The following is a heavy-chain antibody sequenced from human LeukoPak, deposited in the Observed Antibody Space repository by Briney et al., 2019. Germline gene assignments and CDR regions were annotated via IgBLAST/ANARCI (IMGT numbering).Heavy chain of an antibody. CDR1: GFTFSSYS. J-gene: IGHJ4*02. Sequence: GGSLRLSCAASGFTFSSYSMNWVRQAPGKGLEWVSSISSSSSYIYYADSVKGRFTISRDNSKNSLYLQMNSLRAEATAVYYCPRGGGRNVPWYYYDSSGYWYTEYYFDYWGQGTLVTVSS. D-gene: IGHD3-22*01. CDR3: PRGGGRNVPWYYYDSSGYWYTEYYFDY. V-gene: IGHV3-21*01. CDR2: ISSSSSYI.